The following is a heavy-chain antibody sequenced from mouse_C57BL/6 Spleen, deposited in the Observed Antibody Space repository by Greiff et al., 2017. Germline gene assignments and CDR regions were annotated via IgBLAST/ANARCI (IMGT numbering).Heavy chain of an antibody. V-gene: IGHV1-62-2*01. CDR2: FYPGSGSI. CDR1: GYTFTEYT. Sequence: QVQLQQSGAELVKPGASVKLSCKASGYTFTEYTIHWVKQRSGQGLEWIGWFYPGSGSIKYNEKFKDKATLTADKSSSTVYMELSRLTSEDSAVYFCARHESLYYDYDGLYAMDYWGQGTSVTVSS. CDR3: ARHESLYYDYDGLYAMDY. D-gene: IGHD2-4*01. J-gene: IGHJ4*01.